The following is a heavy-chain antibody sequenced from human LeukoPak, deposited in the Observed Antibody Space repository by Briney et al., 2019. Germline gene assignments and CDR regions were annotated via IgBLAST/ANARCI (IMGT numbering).Heavy chain of an antibody. CDR3: AGTYYDFWSGSYYFDY. CDR1: GFTFSSYA. Sequence: GGSLRLSCAASGFTFSSYAMSWVRQAPGKGLKWVSAISGSGGSTYYADSVKGRFTISRDNSKNTLYLQMNSLRAEDTAVYYCAGTYYDFWSGSYYFDYWGQGTLVTVSS. V-gene: IGHV3-23*01. D-gene: IGHD3-3*01. J-gene: IGHJ4*02. CDR2: ISGSGGST.